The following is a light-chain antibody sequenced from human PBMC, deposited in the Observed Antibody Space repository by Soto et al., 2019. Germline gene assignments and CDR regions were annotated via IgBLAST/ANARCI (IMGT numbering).Light chain of an antibody. Sequence: DIQMTQSPSTLSASVGDRVTITCRASQSISSWLAWYQQKPGKAPKLLIYDASSLESGVPSRFSGSGSGTEFTLTLSSLKPYDFATYYYQQYNSYSPLFTFGPGTKVSIK. CDR3: QQYNSYSPLFT. V-gene: IGKV1-5*01. J-gene: IGKJ3*01. CDR1: QSISSW. CDR2: DAS.